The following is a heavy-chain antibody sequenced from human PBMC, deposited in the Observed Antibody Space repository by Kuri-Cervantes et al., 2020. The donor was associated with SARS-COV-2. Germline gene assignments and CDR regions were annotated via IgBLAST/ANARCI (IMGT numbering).Heavy chain of an antibody. J-gene: IGHJ3*02. V-gene: IGHV1-2*04. CDR3: ARGPSWGYCWGTYRGGWDSFDI. Sequence: ASVKVSCKASGYTFTDYYIHWVRQAPGQGLEWMGWINPNSGGTNSAQKFQVWVIMTRDTSISTAYMELSRLRSDDTALYYFARGPSWGYCWGTYRGGWDSFDIWGQGTMVTVSS. CDR2: INPNSGGT. D-gene: IGHD3-16*02. CDR1: GYTFTDYY.